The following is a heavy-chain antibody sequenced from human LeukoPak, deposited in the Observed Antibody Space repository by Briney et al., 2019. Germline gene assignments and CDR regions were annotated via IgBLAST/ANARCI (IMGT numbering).Heavy chain of an antibody. CDR1: GGSFSSYY. D-gene: IGHD2-15*01. CDR3: ARVRVGGRNWFDP. CDR2: IYYGGST. Sequence: SETLSLTCTVSGGSFSSYYWSWVRQPPGKGLEWIGYIYYGGSTNYNPYLKSGVTISVATSKNQFSLKLITVTAADTAVYYCARVRVGGRNWFDPWGQGTLVTVSS. J-gene: IGHJ5*02. V-gene: IGHV4-59*01.